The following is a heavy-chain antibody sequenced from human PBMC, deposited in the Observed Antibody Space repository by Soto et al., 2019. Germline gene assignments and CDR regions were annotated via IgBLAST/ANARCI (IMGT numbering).Heavy chain of an antibody. V-gene: IGHV1-18*01. J-gene: IGHJ4*02. CDR2: ISGYNGNT. CDR3: ARTAWTRSWYFDH. CDR1: GYTFNTYG. Sequence: QVQLVQSGTEVKKPGASVRVSCKASGYTFNTYGITWVRQARGQGLEWMGWISGYNGNTDYAQHLQGRITVTTDTSTSTAYMELRGLRSDDTDVYYCARTAWTRSWYFDHWGQGTPVTVSS. D-gene: IGHD6-13*01.